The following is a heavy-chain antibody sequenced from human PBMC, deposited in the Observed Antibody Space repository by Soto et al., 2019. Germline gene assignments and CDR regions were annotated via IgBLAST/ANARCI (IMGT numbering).Heavy chain of an antibody. Sequence: QVQLQESGPGLVKPSETLSLTCTVSGGFVNSDTHSWSWIRQTPGKRLEWIGFIYSGGSTKNPSPRSRVTMSVDTSKNQFSLKLRSVIVADTAVYHCARFVRSCSATTCSTRADVWGQGITVTVSS. CDR3: ARFVRSCSATTCSTRADV. J-gene: IGHJ6*02. CDR1: GGFVNSDTHS. CDR2: IYSGGST. D-gene: IGHD2-2*01. V-gene: IGHV4-61*01.